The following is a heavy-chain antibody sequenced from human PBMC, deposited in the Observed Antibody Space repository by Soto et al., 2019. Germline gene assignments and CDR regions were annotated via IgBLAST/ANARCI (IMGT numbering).Heavy chain of an antibody. V-gene: IGHV1-69*01. CDR2: IIPIFGTA. J-gene: IGHJ6*02. CDR1: GGTFSSYA. Sequence: QVQLVQSGAEVKKPGSSVKVSCKASGGTFSSYAISWVRQAPGQGLEWMGGIIPIFGTANYAQKFQGRVTITADESTSTAYMELSSLRSEDTAVYYCARDLDVVVPAATYYYDGMDVWGQGTTVTVSS. D-gene: IGHD2-2*01. CDR3: ARDLDVVVPAATYYYDGMDV.